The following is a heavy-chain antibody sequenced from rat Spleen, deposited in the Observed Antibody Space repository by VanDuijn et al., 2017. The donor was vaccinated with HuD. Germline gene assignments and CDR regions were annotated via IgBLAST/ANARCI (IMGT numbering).Heavy chain of an antibody. D-gene: IGHD1-11*01. CDR1: GFTFSDYY. J-gene: IGHJ2*01. CDR3: ARREYGGYSRDYFGY. Sequence: EVQLVESDGGLVQPGRSLKLSCAASGFTFSDYYMAWVRQAPTKGLEWVATISYDGTTTSYRDSVKGRFTVSRDNAKSTLYLQMDSLRSEDTATYYCARREYGGYSRDYFGYWGQGVMVTVSS. CDR2: ISYDGTTT. V-gene: IGHV5-29*01.